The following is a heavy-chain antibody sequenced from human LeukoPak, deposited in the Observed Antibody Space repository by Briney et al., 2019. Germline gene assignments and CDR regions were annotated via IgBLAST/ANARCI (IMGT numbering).Heavy chain of an antibody. CDR3: ARDGIADY. CDR2: ISSSSSTI. CDR1: GFTFSSYG. V-gene: IGHV3-48*04. J-gene: IGHJ4*02. D-gene: IGHD2-21*01. Sequence: PGGSLRLSCAASGFTFSSYGMHWVRQAPGKGLEWVSYISSSSSTIYYADSVKGRFTISRDNAKNSLYLQMNSLRAEDTAVYYCARDGIADYWGQGTLVTVSS.